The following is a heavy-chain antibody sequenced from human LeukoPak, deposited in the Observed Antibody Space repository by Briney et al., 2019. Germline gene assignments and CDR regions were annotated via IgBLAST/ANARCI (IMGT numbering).Heavy chain of an antibody. V-gene: IGHV3-11*03. CDR1: GFTFSDYY. Sequence: GGSLRLSCAASGFTFSDYYMSWIRQAPGKGLEWVSYISSSSSYTNYADSVKGRFTISRDNSKNSLYLQMNSLRAEDTAVYYCASPAAGSNFDCWGQRTLVTVSS. J-gene: IGHJ4*02. CDR2: ISSSSSYT. D-gene: IGHD6-13*01. CDR3: ASPAAGSNFDC.